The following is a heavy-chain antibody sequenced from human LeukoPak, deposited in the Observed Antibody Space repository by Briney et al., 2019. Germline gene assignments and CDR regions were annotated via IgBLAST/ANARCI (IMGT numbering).Heavy chain of an antibody. V-gene: IGHV4-31*03. CDR2: IYYSGST. J-gene: IGHJ4*02. Sequence: SETLSLTCTVSGGSISSGGYSWSWIRQHPGKGLGWIGYIYYSGSTYYNPSLKSRVTISVDTSKNQFSLKLSSVTATDTAVYYCARLLTPFLRQGLWLAAAGTFDYWGQGTLVTVSS. D-gene: IGHD6-13*01. CDR3: ARLLTPFLRQGLWLAAAGTFDY. CDR1: GGSISSGGYS.